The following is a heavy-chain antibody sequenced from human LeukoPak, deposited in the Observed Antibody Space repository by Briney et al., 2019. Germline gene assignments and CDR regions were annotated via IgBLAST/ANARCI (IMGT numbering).Heavy chain of an antibody. CDR3: ARIRYSYGYPCFDY. CDR1: GYTFTSYG. V-gene: IGHV1-18*01. D-gene: IGHD5-18*01. CDR2: ISAYNGNT. J-gene: IGHJ4*02. Sequence: ASVKVSCKASGYTFTSYGISWVRQAPGQGPEWMGWISAYNGNTNYAQKLQGRVTMTTDTSTSTAYMELRSLRSDDTAVYYCARIRYSYGYPCFDYWGQGTLVTVSS.